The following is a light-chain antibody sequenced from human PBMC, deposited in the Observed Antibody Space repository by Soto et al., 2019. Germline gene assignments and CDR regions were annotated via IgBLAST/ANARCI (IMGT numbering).Light chain of an antibody. V-gene: IGLV1-40*01. CDR2: GNN. CDR3: QSYDTSLSCWV. J-gene: IGLJ3*02. CDR1: SSNIGAGYD. Sequence: QSVLTQPPSVSGAPGQRVTISCTGSSSNIGAGYDVHWYQQVPGTAPKLLIYGNNNRPSGVPDRFSGSKYGTSTSLAITGLQAEDEADYYCQSYDTSLSCWVFGGGTKVTV.